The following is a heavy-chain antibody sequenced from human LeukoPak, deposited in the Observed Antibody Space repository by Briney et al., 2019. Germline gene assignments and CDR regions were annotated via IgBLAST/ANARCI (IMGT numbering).Heavy chain of an antibody. Sequence: AGGSLRLSCAASGFTFSSHWMSWVRQAPGKGLEWVAFIRYDGNNKYYADSMKGRITISRDNSKNTLYLQMNSLRTEDTAVYYCAKGAAVAVLDYWGQGTLVTVSS. J-gene: IGHJ4*02. V-gene: IGHV3-30*02. CDR3: AKGAAVAVLDY. CDR1: GFTFSSHW. CDR2: IRYDGNNK. D-gene: IGHD6-19*01.